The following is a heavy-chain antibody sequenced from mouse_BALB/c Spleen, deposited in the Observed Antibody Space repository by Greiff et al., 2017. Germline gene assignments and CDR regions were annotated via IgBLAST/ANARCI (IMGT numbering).Heavy chain of an antibody. Sequence: EVKVVESGGGLVKPGGSLKLSCAASGFTFSSYTMSWVRQTPEKRLEWVATISSGGSYTYYPDSVKGRFTISRDNAKNTLYLQMSSLKSEDTAMYYCARQGDFYYAMDYWGQGTSVTVSS. CDR3: ARQGDFYYAMDY. J-gene: IGHJ4*01. CDR1: GFTFSSYT. CDR2: ISSGGSYT. V-gene: IGHV5-6-4*01.